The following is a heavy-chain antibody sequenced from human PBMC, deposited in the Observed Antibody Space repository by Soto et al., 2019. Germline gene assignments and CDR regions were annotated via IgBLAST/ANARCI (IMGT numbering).Heavy chain of an antibody. CDR1: GFTLSSYA. V-gene: IGHV3-21*01. Sequence: GGSLRLSCAASGFTLSSYAMNWVRQAPGKGLEWVSSISRSSTYIYYADSTKGRFTISRDNAKNSLYLQMSSLRAEDTAVYYCARGYGDYDYFDFWGQGTLVTVSS. CDR3: ARGYGDYDYFDF. CDR2: ISRSSTYI. D-gene: IGHD4-17*01. J-gene: IGHJ4*02.